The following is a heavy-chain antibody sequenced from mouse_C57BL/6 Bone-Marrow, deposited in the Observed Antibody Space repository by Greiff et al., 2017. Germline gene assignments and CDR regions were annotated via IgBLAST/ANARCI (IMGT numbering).Heavy chain of an antibody. D-gene: IGHD2-4*01. J-gene: IGHJ4*01. CDR3: ARVYYDHDSYAMDY. CDR1: GYTFTSYW. Sequence: QVQLQQPGAELVMPGASVKLSCKASGYTFTSYWMHWVKQRPGQGLEWIGEIDPSDSYTNYNQKFKGKSTLTVDKSSSTAYMQLSSLTSEDSAVYYCARVYYDHDSYAMDYWGQGTSVTVSS. V-gene: IGHV1-69*01. CDR2: IDPSDSYT.